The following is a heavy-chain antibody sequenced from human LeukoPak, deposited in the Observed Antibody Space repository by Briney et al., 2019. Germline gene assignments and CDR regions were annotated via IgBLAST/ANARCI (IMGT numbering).Heavy chain of an antibody. V-gene: IGHV3-23*01. CDR1: GFTFSSYA. J-gene: IGHJ3*02. Sequence: GGSLRLSCAASGFTFSSYAMSWVRQAPGKGLEWVSAISGSGGSTYYADSVKSRFTISRDNSKNTLYLQMDSLRAEDTAVYYCAKEAYDSSGSELDAFDIWGQGTMVTVSS. D-gene: IGHD3-22*01. CDR3: AKEAYDSSGSELDAFDI. CDR2: ISGSGGST.